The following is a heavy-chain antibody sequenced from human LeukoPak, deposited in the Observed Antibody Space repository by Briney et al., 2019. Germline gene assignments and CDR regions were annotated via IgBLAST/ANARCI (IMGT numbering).Heavy chain of an antibody. V-gene: IGHV3-43*01. CDR3: AKELDTMFFDY. CDR2: AGWAGGTT. D-gene: IGHD3-10*02. CDR1: GFNFDRYT. Sequence: GGSLRLSCATSGFNFDRYTIHWVRHAPGKGLEWVSLAGWAGGTTFYSDSVRGRFTISRDSGRKSVYLQMNSLTTDDTAFYFCAKELDTMFFDYWGQGALVTISS. J-gene: IGHJ4*02.